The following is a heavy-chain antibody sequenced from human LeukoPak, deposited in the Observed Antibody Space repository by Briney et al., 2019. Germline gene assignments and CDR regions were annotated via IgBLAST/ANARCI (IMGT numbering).Heavy chain of an antibody. D-gene: IGHD3-10*01. CDR3: ARDHLDRADAFDI. CDR1: GYTFTSYG. CDR2: IIPILGIA. Sequence: SVKVSCKASGYTFTSYGISWVRQAPGQGLEWMGRIIPILGIANYAQKFQGRVTITADKSTSTAYMELSSLRSEDTAVYYCARDHLDRADAFDIWGQGTMVTVSS. J-gene: IGHJ3*02. V-gene: IGHV1-69*04.